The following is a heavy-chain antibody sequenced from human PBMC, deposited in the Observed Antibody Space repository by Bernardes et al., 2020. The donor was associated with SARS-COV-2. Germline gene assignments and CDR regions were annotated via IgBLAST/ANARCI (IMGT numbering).Heavy chain of an antibody. CDR1: GYPLTKLS. CDR2: FDPEDGER. J-gene: IGHJ4*02. V-gene: IGHV1-24*01. CDR3: ATARYTSGWSIYFDF. Sequence: ASVTVSCPVSGYPLTKLSMHWVRQAPGKGLEWMGGFDPEDGERIFAQNFLGRVTLTDDTSTDTSYMELSSLRSEDTAVYYCATARYTSGWSIYFDFWGQGTLVTVAS. D-gene: IGHD6-19*01.